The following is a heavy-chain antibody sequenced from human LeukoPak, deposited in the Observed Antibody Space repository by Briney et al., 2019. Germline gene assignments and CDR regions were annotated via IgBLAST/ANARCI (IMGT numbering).Heavy chain of an antibody. CDR3: ARGLLRRD. V-gene: IGHV4-34*01. CDR1: GGSFSGYY. J-gene: IGHJ4*02. CDR2: INHSGST. D-gene: IGHD2-8*02. Sequence: PSETLSLTCAVYGGSFSGYYWSWIRQPPGKGLEWIGEINHSGSTNYNPSLKSRVTISVDTSKNQFSLKLSSVTAADTAVYYCARGLLRRDWGQGTLVTVSS.